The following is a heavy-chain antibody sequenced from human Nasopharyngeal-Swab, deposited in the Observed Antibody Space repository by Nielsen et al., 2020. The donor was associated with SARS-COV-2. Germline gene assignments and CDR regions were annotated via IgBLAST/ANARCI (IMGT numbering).Heavy chain of an antibody. J-gene: IGHJ5*02. Sequence: GESLKISCAASGFTFSSFGMHGVRQAPGKGLEWGATITGNGDTTYYADSVKGRFTISRDNSENTVYLQMNSLRAEDTALYHCARPLSRDSTWTTEANWFDPWGQGTLVTVSS. CDR2: ITGNGDTT. D-gene: IGHD6-13*01. CDR1: GFTFSSFG. CDR3: ARPLSRDSTWTTEANWFDP. V-gene: IGHV3-23*01.